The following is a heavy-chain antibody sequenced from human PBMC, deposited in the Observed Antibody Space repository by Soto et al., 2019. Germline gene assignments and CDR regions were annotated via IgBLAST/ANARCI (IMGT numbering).Heavy chain of an antibody. CDR1: GYTFTGYY. J-gene: IGHJ4*02. CDR3: ARGYSSSWSRGYYFDY. Sequence: ASVKVSCKASGYTFTGYYMHWVRQAPGQGLEWMGWINPNSGGTNYAQKFQGRVTMTRDTSISTAYMELSRLRSDDTAVYYRARGYSSSWSRGYYFDYWGQGTLVTVSS. V-gene: IGHV1-2*02. D-gene: IGHD6-13*01. CDR2: INPNSGGT.